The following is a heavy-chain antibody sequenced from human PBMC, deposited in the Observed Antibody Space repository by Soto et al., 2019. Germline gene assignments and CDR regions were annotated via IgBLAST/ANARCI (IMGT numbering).Heavy chain of an antibody. Sequence: SETLSLTCTVSGGSISSGGYYWSWIRQHPGKGLEWIGYIYYSGSTYYNPSLKSRVTISVDTSKNQFSLKLSSVTAADTAVYYCARSINGIAPYQFDYWGQGTLVTVS. J-gene: IGHJ4*02. CDR3: ARSINGIAPYQFDY. CDR1: GGSISSGGYY. CDR2: IYYSGST. V-gene: IGHV4-31*03. D-gene: IGHD1-20*01.